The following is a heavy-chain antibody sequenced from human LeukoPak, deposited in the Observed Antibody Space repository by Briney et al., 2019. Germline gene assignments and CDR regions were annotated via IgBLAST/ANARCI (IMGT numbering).Heavy chain of an antibody. J-gene: IGHJ4*02. D-gene: IGHD6-13*01. Sequence: PSETLSLTCTVSGGSISSSSYYWGWIRQPPGKGLEWIGSIYYSGSTYYNPSLKSRVTISVDTSKNQFSLKLSSVTAADTAVYYCAIPSGWGQQSPLDYWGQGTLVTVSS. CDR3: AIPSGWGQQSPLDY. CDR1: GGSISSSSYY. CDR2: IYYSGST. V-gene: IGHV4-39*01.